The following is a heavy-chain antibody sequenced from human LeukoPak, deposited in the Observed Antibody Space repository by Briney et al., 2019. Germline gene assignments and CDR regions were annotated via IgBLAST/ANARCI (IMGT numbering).Heavy chain of an antibody. CDR3: ASGASGGSY. D-gene: IGHD2-15*01. CDR2: ISSSSSYI. CDR1: GFTFSSHS. Sequence: GGSLRLSCAASGFTFSSHSMNWVRQAPGKGPEWVSSISSSSSYIYYADSVKGRFTISRDNAKNSLYLQMNSLRAEDTAVYYCASGASGGSYWGQGTLVTVSS. V-gene: IGHV3-21*01. J-gene: IGHJ4*02.